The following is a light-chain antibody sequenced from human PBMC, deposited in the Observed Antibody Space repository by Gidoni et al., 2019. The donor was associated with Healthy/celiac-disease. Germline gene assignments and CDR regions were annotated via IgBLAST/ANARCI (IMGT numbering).Light chain of an antibody. CDR3: QQYYSYPSIT. Sequence: AIRMTQSPSSFSASTGDRVTITCRASQGISSYLAWYQQKPGKAPKRLIYAASTLQSGVPSRFSGIGSGTDFTLTISCLQSEDFATYYCQQYYSYPSITFGQGTRLEIK. J-gene: IGKJ5*01. V-gene: IGKV1-8*01. CDR1: QGISSY. CDR2: AAS.